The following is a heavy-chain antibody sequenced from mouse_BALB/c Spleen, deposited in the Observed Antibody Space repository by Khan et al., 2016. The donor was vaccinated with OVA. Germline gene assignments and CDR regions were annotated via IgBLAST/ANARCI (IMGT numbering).Heavy chain of an antibody. CDR1: GFIFTSYW. CDR3: AREEALYYFDY. V-gene: IGHV1S132*01. D-gene: IGHD3-2*02. CDR2: IYPGTDNT. Sequence: QVQLKESGAELVRPGASVKLSCKTSGFIFTSYWIHWVKQRSGQGLEWIARIYPGTDNTYYNEKLKDKATLTTDKSSSTAYLQLSSLTSEDSAVFDCAREEALYYFDYWGQGTTLTVSS. J-gene: IGHJ2*01.